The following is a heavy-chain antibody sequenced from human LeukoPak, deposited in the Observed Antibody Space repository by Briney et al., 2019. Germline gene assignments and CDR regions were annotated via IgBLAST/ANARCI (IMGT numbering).Heavy chain of an antibody. V-gene: IGHV3-66*01. J-gene: IGHJ4*02. CDR3: ARAQPNADGDPTLFDC. CDR2: VYSDGRT. D-gene: IGHD4-17*01. Sequence: GGSLRLSCAASGFIVTGNYMSWVRQAPGQGLEWVSVVYSDGRTSYPDSVKGRFTISRDNSRNTMYLQMTSVRAEDSAVYYCARAQPNADGDPTLFDCWGQGTLVTVSS. CDR1: GFIVTGNY.